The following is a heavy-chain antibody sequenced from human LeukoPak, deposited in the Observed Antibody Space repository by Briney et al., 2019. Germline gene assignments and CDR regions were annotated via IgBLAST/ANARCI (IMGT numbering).Heavy chain of an antibody. J-gene: IGHJ4*02. Sequence: GGSLRLSCAASGFTFSDYSMNWVRQAPGKGLEWISYIGIDSGNTNYADSVKGRFTISGDKAKNSLYLQMNSLRVEDTAVYYCARDYKYAFDNWGQGTLVIVSS. CDR2: IGIDSGNT. CDR3: ARDYKYAFDN. CDR1: GFTFSDYS. D-gene: IGHD5-24*01. V-gene: IGHV3-48*01.